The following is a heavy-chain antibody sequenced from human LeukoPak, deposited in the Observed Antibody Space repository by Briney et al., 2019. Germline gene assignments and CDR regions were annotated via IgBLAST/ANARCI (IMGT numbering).Heavy chain of an antibody. Sequence: GGSLRLSCAASGFTFSSYAMSWVRQAPGKGLEWVSAISGSGGSTYYADSVKGRFTISRDNSKNTLYLQMNSLRAEDTAVYYCARAHITGTNYYYYMDVWGKGTTVTVSS. V-gene: IGHV3-23*01. J-gene: IGHJ6*03. D-gene: IGHD1-7*01. CDR2: ISGSGGST. CDR1: GFTFSSYA. CDR3: ARAHITGTNYYYYMDV.